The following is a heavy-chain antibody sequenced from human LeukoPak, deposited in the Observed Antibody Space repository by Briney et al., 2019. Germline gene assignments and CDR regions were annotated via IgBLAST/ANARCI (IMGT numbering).Heavy chain of an antibody. Sequence: GASVKVSCKASGYTFTGYYMHWVRQAPGQGLEWMGWINPNSGGTNYAQKFQGRVTMTRDTSISTAYMELSRLRSDDTAVYYCARDSPAQWSQGWFDLWGQGTLVTVSS. CDR2: INPNSGGT. D-gene: IGHD2-15*01. CDR1: GYTFTGYY. CDR3: ARDSPAQWSQGWFDL. V-gene: IGHV1-2*02. J-gene: IGHJ5*02.